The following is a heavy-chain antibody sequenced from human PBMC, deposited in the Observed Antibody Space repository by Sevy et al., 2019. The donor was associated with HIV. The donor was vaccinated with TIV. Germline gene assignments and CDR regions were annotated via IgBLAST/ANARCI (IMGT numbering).Heavy chain of an antibody. CDR3: AKDWGNWEYYFDY. D-gene: IGHD3-16*01. CDR2: ISYDGDNK. CDR1: GFTFSSYG. J-gene: IGHJ4*02. V-gene: IGHV3-30*18. Sequence: GGSPRLSCAASGFTFSSYGMHWVRQTPGKGLEWVAVISYDGDNKYYVDSVKGRFTISRDNSKNTLYLQMNSLRTEDTAVYYCAKDWGNWEYYFDYWGQGTLVTVSS.